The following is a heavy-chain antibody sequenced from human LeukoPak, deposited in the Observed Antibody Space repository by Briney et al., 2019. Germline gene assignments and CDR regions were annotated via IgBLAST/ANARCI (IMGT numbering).Heavy chain of an antibody. D-gene: IGHD2-2*01. CDR1: GGSFSSGSYY. J-gene: IGHJ4*02. V-gene: IGHV4-61*01. CDR2: IYYSGST. CDR3: ARGPPVRSGGGGDIVAVPAYYYYFDY. Sequence: SETLSLTCTVSGGSFSSGSYYWSWIRQPPGKGLEWIGYIYYSGSTNYNPSLKSRVTISVDTSKNQFSLKLSSVTAADTAVYYCARGPPVRSGGGGDIVAVPAYYYYFDYWGQGTLVTVSS.